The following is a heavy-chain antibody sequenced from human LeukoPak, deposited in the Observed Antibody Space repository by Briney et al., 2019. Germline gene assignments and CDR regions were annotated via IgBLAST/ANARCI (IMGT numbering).Heavy chain of an antibody. D-gene: IGHD6-13*01. Sequence: SETLSLTCTVSGGYISSYYWGWIRQPPGKGLEWIGYIYYTGSTKYNPSLKSRVTISVDTSKNQFSLKLRSVTAADTAVYYFVRGIAAAGLYFDYWGQGTLVTVSS. J-gene: IGHJ4*02. V-gene: IGHV4-59*01. CDR1: GGYISSYY. CDR2: IYYTGST. CDR3: VRGIAAAGLYFDY.